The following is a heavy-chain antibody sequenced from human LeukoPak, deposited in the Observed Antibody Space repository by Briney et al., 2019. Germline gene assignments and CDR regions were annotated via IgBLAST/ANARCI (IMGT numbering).Heavy chain of an antibody. CDR3: ARVIPYCSSTSCPPRWFDP. J-gene: IGHJ5*02. CDR2: INHSGST. D-gene: IGHD2-2*01. Sequence: SETLSLTCAVYGGSFSGYYWSWIRQPPGKGLEWIGEINHSGSTNYNPSLKSRVTISVDTSKNQFSLKLSSVTAAGTAVYYCARVIPYCSSTSCPPRWFDPWGQGTLVTVSS. V-gene: IGHV4-34*01. CDR1: GGSFSGYY.